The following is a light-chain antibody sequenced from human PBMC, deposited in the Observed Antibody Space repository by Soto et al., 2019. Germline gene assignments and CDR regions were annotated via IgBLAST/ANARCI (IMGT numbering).Light chain of an antibody. V-gene: IGLV1-40*01. J-gene: IGLJ1*01. Sequence: QSALTQPPSVSGAPGQRVTISCTGSSSNIGAGYDVHWYQQLPGTAPKLLIYGNSNRPSGVPDRFSGSKSGTSASLAITGLQAEDEADYYCQSYDSSLSFYVFGTGTKATVL. CDR1: SSNIGAGYD. CDR2: GNS. CDR3: QSYDSSLSFYV.